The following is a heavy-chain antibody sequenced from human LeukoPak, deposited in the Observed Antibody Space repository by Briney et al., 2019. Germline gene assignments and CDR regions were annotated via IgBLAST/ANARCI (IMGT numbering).Heavy chain of an antibody. Sequence: GGSLRLSCAASGFTVSSNYMSWVRQAPGKGLEWVSVIYSGGSTYYADSVKGRFTISRDNSKNTLYLQMNSLRAEDTAVYYCARERSYDYVWGSYRPNWFDPWGQGTLVTVSS. V-gene: IGHV3-66*01. J-gene: IGHJ5*02. CDR2: IYSGGST. D-gene: IGHD3-16*02. CDR3: ARERSYDYVWGSYRPNWFDP. CDR1: GFTVSSNY.